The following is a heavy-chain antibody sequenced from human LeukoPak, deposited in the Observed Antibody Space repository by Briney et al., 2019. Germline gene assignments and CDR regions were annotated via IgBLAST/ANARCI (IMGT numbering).Heavy chain of an antibody. J-gene: IGHJ4*02. CDR2: ISHDGDNE. CDR3: ARGPFGSCSSPSCYFFDY. CDR1: GFIFSGFA. V-gene: IGHV3-30*04. D-gene: IGHD2-2*01. Sequence: GGSLRLSCAASGFIFSGFAMHWVRQTPGKGLQWVAGISHDGDNEHYPDPVMGRFTISRDNSKNTLYLQMNSLRGDDTAVYYCARGPFGSCSSPSCYFFDYWGQGSLVTGSS.